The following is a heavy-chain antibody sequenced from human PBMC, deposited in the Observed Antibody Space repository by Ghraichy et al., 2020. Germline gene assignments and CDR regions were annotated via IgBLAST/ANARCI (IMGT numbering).Heavy chain of an antibody. Sequence: GGSLRLSCAASGFTFSSFSMNWVRQAPGKGLEWVSYISRNSSTIYYADSVKGRFTISRDNAKNSLYLQMNSLRDEDTAVFYCAKEGGYCSGGRGLAARMDVWGQGTTVTVSS. J-gene: IGHJ6*02. V-gene: IGHV3-48*02. D-gene: IGHD2-15*01. CDR2: ISRNSSTI. CDR3: AKEGGYCSGGRGLAARMDV. CDR1: GFTFSSFS.